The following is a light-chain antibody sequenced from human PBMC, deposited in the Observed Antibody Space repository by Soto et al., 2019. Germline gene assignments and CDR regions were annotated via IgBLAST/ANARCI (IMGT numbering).Light chain of an antibody. CDR2: DVS. Sequence: DIQMTQSPSTLSASVGDRVTITCRASQSVSDRLAWYQQKPGKAPKVLIYDVSTLESGVPSRFSGSGSGTEFSLTISNLQPDDCATYYCQQYENYWTFGQGTKVDIK. J-gene: IGKJ1*01. CDR3: QQYENYWT. CDR1: QSVSDR. V-gene: IGKV1-5*01.